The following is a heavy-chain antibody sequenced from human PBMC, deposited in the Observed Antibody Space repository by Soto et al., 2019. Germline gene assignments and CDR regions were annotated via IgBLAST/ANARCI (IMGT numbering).Heavy chain of an antibody. CDR3: ARGQYDFWSGYPSNWFDP. D-gene: IGHD3-3*01. V-gene: IGHV1-2*02. CDR2: INPNSGGT. CDR1: GYTFTGYY. J-gene: IGHJ5*02. Sequence: ASVKVSCKASGYTFTGYYMHWVRQAPGQGLEWMGWINPNSGGTNYAQKFQGRVTVTRDTSISTAYMELSRLRSDDTAVYYCARGQYDFWSGYPSNWFDPWGQGTLVTVSS.